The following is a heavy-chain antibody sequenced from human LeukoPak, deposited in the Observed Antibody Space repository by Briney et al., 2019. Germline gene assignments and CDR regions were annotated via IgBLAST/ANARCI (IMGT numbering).Heavy chain of an antibody. D-gene: IGHD3-10*01. CDR3: ARDYGSGTHDY. CDR1: GFTFSKFA. CDR2: VSYDGSYK. V-gene: IGHV3-30*04. J-gene: IGHJ4*02. Sequence: GRSLRLSCAAAGFTFSKFAMHWVRQAPGKGLEWVAVVSYDGSYKYYADSVKGRFTISRDNAKNSLYLQMNSLRAEDTAVYYCARDYGSGTHDYWGQGTLVTVSS.